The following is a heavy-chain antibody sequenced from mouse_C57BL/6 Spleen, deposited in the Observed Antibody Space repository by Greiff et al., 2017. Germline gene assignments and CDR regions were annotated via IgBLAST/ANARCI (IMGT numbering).Heavy chain of an antibody. Sequence: VQLKESGPGLAKPSQTLSLTCSVTGYSITSDYWNWIRKFPGNKLEYMGYISYSGSTYYNPSLKSRISITRDTSKNQYYLQLNSVTTEDTATYYCARGASHYYGSSYGYFDVWGTGTTVTVSS. J-gene: IGHJ1*03. CDR3: ARGASHYYGSSYGYFDV. V-gene: IGHV3-8*01. CDR1: GYSITSDY. CDR2: ISYSGST. D-gene: IGHD1-1*01.